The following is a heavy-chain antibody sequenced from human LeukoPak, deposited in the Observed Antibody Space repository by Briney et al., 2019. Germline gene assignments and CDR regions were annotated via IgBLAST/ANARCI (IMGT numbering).Heavy chain of an antibody. J-gene: IGHJ4*02. CDR1: GGSISSGDYY. CDR2: IYYSGST. D-gene: IGHD3-22*01. Sequence: SQTLSLTCTVSGGSISSGDYYWSWIRQPPGKGLEWIRYIYYSGSTYYNPSLKSRVTISVDTSKNKFSLKLSSVTAADTAVYYCARDPSDYYDSSGYHPSNWGQGTLVTVSS. CDR3: ARDPSDYYDSSGYHPSN. V-gene: IGHV4-30-4*08.